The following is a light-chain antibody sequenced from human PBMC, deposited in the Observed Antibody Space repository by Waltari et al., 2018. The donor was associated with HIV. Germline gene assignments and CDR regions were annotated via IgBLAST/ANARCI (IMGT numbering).Light chain of an antibody. Sequence: QSALTQPASVSGFRGQSTNISCTGISTDSRFYQYVSWYQPHPGTLPRLIIFDLNNRPSVVSDHFSGSRSGNPASLTFSGLQSGDEAHYYCASNRLDYTLIFGGGTKLTVL. V-gene: IGLV2-14*03. CDR1: STDSRFYQY. CDR2: DLN. J-gene: IGLJ2*01. CDR3: ASNRLDYTLI.